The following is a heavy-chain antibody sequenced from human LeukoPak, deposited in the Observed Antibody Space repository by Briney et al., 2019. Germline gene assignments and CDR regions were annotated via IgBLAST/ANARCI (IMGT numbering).Heavy chain of an antibody. J-gene: IGHJ6*02. Sequence: PGGSLRLSCAASGFTFSDYYMSWIRQAPGKGLEWVSYISSSGSTIYYADSVKGRFTISRDYAKNSLYLQMNSLRAEDTAVYYCARDSRFGEFSYYYYGMDVWGQGTTVTVSS. CDR2: ISSSGSTI. D-gene: IGHD3-10*01. CDR1: GFTFSDYY. V-gene: IGHV3-11*01. CDR3: ARDSRFGEFSYYYYGMDV.